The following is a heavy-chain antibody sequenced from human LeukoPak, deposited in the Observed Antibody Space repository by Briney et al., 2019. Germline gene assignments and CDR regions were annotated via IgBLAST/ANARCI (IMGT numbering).Heavy chain of an antibody. CDR3: TTDASPYCTNGKCYTGGNFDY. CDR1: GFTFSSYA. J-gene: IGHJ4*02. V-gene: IGHV3-30-3*01. D-gene: IGHD2-8*01. CDR2: LSYDGSNK. Sequence: PGGSLRLSCAASGFTFSSYAMHWVRRAPGKGLGGVAVLSYDGSNKYYADSVKGRFTISRDNSKNTLYLQMNSLRAEDTAVYYCTTDASPYCTNGKCYTGGNFDYWGQGTLVTVSS.